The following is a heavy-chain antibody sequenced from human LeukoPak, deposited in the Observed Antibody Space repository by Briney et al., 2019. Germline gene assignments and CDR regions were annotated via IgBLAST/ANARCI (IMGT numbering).Heavy chain of an antibody. D-gene: IGHD6-19*01. V-gene: IGHV3-53*01. CDR3: ARWVYSSGWYVFDY. CDR1: GFTVSSNY. J-gene: IGHJ4*02. CDR2: IYSGGST. Sequence: GGSLRLSCAASGFTVSSNYMSWVRQAPGKGLEWVSVIYSGGSTYYADSVKGRFTISRDNSKNTLYLQKNSLRAEDTAVYYCARWVYSSGWYVFDYWGQGTLVTVSS.